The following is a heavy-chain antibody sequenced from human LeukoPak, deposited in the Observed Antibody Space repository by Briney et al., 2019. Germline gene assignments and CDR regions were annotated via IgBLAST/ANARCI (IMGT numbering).Heavy chain of an antibody. D-gene: IGHD4-17*01. CDR3: ARGPPYGGYYYMDV. CDR1: GFTFSTYG. J-gene: IGHJ6*03. V-gene: IGHV3-23*01. CDR2: ISGSGGST. Sequence: PGGSLRLSCEASGFTFSTYGINWVRQAPGKGLEWVSAISGSGGSTYYADSVKGRFTISRDNAKNSLYLQMNSLRAEDTAVYYCARGPPYGGYYYMDVWGKGTTVTVSS.